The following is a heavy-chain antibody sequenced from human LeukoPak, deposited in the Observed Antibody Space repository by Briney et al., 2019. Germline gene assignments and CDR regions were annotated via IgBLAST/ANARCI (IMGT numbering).Heavy chain of an antibody. CDR1: GGSFSGYY. Sequence: SETLSLTCAVYGGSFSGYYWSWIRQPPGKGLEWIGEINHSGSTNYNPSLKSRVTISVDTSKNQFSLKLSSVTAADTAVYYCASRTFRDGYNRFFDYWGQGTLVTVSS. D-gene: IGHD5-24*01. CDR3: ASRTFRDGYNRFFDY. V-gene: IGHV4-34*01. J-gene: IGHJ4*02. CDR2: INHSGST.